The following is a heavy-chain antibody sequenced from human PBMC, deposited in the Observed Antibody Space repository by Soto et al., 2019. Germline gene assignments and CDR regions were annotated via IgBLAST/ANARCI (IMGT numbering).Heavy chain of an antibody. V-gene: IGHV1-46*03. D-gene: IGHD2-15*01. J-gene: IGHJ4*02. CDR2: INPSGGST. CDR3: ARVDYCSGGSCYRGYFDY. Sequence: GASVKVSCKASGYTFTSYYMHWVRQAPGQGLEWMGIINPSGGSTSYAQKFQGRVTMTRDTSTSTVYMELSSLRSEDTAVYYCARVDYCSGGSCYRGYFDYWGEGTLVTLSS. CDR1: GYTFTSYY.